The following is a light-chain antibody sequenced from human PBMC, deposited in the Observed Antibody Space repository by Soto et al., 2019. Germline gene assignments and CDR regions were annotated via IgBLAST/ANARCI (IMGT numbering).Light chain of an antibody. Sequence: DIQMTQSPSSLSASVGDGVTFSCRASQDISNFLNWYQQKPGEAPQLLIYAASRLQSGVPARFSGSGAGTHFTLTISSLQPEDFATYFCQQSYTTVRSFGGGTKVDI. V-gene: IGKV1-39*01. CDR1: QDISNF. J-gene: IGKJ4*01. CDR2: AAS. CDR3: QQSYTTVRS.